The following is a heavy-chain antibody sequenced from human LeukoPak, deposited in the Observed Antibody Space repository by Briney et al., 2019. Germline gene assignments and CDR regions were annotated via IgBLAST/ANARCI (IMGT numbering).Heavy chain of an antibody. CDR2: IYTSGST. D-gene: IGHD2-2*02. V-gene: IGHV4-4*09. CDR1: GGSISSYY. J-gene: IGHJ2*01. Sequence: SETLSLTCTVSGGSISSYYWSWIRQPPGKGLEWIGYIYTSGSTNYNPSLKRRVTISVDTSKNQFSLKLSSVTAADTAVYYCARRAGIVVVPAAISPHWYFDLWGRGTLVTVSS. CDR3: ARRAGIVVVPAAISPHWYFDL.